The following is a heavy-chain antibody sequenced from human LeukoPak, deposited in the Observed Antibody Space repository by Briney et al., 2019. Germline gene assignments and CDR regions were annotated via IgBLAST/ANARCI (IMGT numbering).Heavy chain of an antibody. D-gene: IGHD3-3*01. CDR1: GGTFSSYA. CDR2: IIPILGIA. V-gene: IGHV1-69*04. CDR3: ARVRFWSGYYIDY. Sequence: ASVKVSCKASGGTFSSYAISWVRQAPGQGLEWMGRIIPILGIANYAQKFQGRVTITADKSTSTAYMELSSLRSEDTAVYYCARVRFWSGYYIDYWGQGTLVTVSS. J-gene: IGHJ4*02.